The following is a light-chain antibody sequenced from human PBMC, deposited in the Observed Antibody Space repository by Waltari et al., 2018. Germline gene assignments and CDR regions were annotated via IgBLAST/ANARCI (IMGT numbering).Light chain of an antibody. Sequence: IQLTQSPSSLSASVGDSVTITCRASQGLSSYLAWYPQKPGKAPKLLIYAASTLQSGVPSRFSGSGSGTDFTLTISSLQPEDFATYYCQQLNSYPLTFGGGTKVEIK. CDR2: AAS. J-gene: IGKJ4*01. CDR3: QQLNSYPLT. CDR1: QGLSSY. V-gene: IGKV1-9*01.